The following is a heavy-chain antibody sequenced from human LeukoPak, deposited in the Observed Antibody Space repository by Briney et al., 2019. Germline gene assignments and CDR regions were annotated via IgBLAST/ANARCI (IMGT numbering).Heavy chain of an antibody. J-gene: IGHJ3*02. D-gene: IGHD3-3*01. CDR3: ARRRVEKYYDFWSGYRPYDAFDI. CDR2: IYYSGST. V-gene: IGHV4-59*08. CDR1: GGSISSYY. Sequence: SETLSLTCTVSGGSISSYYWSWIRQPPGKGLEWIGYIYYSGSTNYNPSLKSRVTISVDTSKNQFSLKLSSVTAADTAVYYCARRRVEKYYDFWSGYRPYDAFDIWGQGTMVTVSS.